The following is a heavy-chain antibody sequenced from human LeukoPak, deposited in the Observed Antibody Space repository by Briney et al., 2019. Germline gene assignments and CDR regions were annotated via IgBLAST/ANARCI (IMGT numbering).Heavy chain of an antibody. CDR1: GGTFSSYA. CDR3: ATHREMAGQTRDI. D-gene: IGHD5-24*01. V-gene: IGHV1-69*13. CDR2: IIPIFGTA. J-gene: IGHJ3*02. Sequence: SVKVSCKASGGTFSSYAISWVRQAPGQGLEWMGGIIPIFGTANYAQKFQGRVTITADESTSTAYMELSSLRSEDTAVYYCATHREMAGQTRDIWGQGTMVTVSS.